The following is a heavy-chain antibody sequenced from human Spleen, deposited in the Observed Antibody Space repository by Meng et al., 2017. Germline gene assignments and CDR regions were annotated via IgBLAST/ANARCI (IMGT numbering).Heavy chain of an antibody. J-gene: IGHJ4*02. CDR3: ARKAGNCISTTCYSLDY. CDR2: INAVFGTT. D-gene: IGHD2-2*01. Sequence: SVKVSCKASGYTFIGSCMHWVRQAPGQGLEWMGGINAVFGTTNYAQKFQGRVTITTDESTSTVYMELTRLTSEDTAVYFCARKAGNCISTTCYSLDYWGQGTLVTVSS. V-gene: IGHV1-69*05. CDR1: GYTFIGSC.